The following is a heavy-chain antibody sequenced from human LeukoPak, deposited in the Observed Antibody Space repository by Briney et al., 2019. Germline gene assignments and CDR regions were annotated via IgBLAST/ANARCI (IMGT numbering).Heavy chain of an antibody. Sequence: GGSLRLSCAASRFTFSSYVMSWVRQAPGKGLECVSAISGSGHSTYYADSVKGRFTISRDNSKNTLYLQMNSPGAEDTAIYYCARVSGTIQIWPQPFGDGMDVWGQGTTVTVSS. CDR2: ISGSGHST. D-gene: IGHD5-18*01. CDR3: ARVSGTIQIWPQPFGDGMDV. V-gene: IGHV3-23*01. J-gene: IGHJ6*02. CDR1: RFTFSSYV.